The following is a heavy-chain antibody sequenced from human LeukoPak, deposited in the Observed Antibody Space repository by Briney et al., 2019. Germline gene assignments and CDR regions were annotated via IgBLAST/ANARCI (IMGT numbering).Heavy chain of an antibody. Sequence: PVKVSCKASGGTFSSYAISWVRQAPGQGLEWMGGIIPIFGTANYAQKFQGRVTITADESTSTAYMELSSLRSEDTAVYYCARGGYDILTGPDNWFDPWGQGTLVTVSS. CDR3: ARGGYDILTGPDNWFDP. D-gene: IGHD3-9*01. J-gene: IGHJ5*02. V-gene: IGHV1-69*13. CDR2: IIPIFGTA. CDR1: GGTFSSYA.